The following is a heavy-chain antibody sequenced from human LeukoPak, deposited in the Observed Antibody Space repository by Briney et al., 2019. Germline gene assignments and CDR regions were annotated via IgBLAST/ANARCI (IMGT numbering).Heavy chain of an antibody. CDR1: GFTFDDYG. D-gene: IGHD1-26*01. J-gene: IGHJ4*02. V-gene: IGHV3-20*04. CDR2: INWNGGIT. Sequence: RSGGSLRLSCAASGFTFDDYGMSWVRQAPGKGLEWVSGINWNGGITAYADSVKGRFTISRDNAKNSLYLQMDSLRAEDTALYYCVKDPYGGSYSGAFDYWGQGTLVTVSS. CDR3: VKDPYGGSYSGAFDY.